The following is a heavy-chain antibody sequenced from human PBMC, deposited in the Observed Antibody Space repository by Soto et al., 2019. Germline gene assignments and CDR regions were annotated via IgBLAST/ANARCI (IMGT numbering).Heavy chain of an antibody. V-gene: IGHV3-23*01. Sequence: EVQLLESGGGLVQPGGSLRLSCAASGFTFSSYAMSWVRQAPGKGLEWVSAISGSGGSTYYADSVKGRFTISRDNSKNMLYLQMNSLRAEDTAVYYCAKGSIVVVKGYGMDVWGQGTTVTVSS. D-gene: IGHD3-22*01. CDR3: AKGSIVVVKGYGMDV. J-gene: IGHJ6*02. CDR2: ISGSGGST. CDR1: GFTFSSYA.